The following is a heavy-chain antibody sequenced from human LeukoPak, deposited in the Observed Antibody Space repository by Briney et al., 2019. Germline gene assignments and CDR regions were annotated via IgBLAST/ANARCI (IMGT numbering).Heavy chain of an antibody. V-gene: IGHV1-2*02. J-gene: IGHJ4*02. D-gene: IGHD3-22*01. CDR3: ARGFISYYYDSSGYYAFDY. CDR2: INPNSGGT. CDR1: GYTFTSYG. Sequence: ASVKVSCKASGYTFTSYGISWVRQAPGQGLEWMGWINPNSGGTNYAQKFQGRVTMTRDTSISTAYMELSRLRSDDTAVYYCARGFISYYYDSSGYYAFDYWGQGTLVTVSS.